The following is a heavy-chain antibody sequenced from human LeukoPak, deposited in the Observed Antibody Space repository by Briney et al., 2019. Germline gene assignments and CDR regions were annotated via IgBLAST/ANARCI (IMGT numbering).Heavy chain of an antibody. CDR2: IYHSGSP. CDR3: ARGPRYYDILTGYLLRYFDY. V-gene: IGHV4-4*02. CDR1: GGSISSNNW. D-gene: IGHD3-9*01. Sequence: SETLSLTCAVSGGSISSNNWWGWVRQPPGKGLEWIGEIYHSGSPNYNPSLKSRVTISVDTSKNQFSLKLSSVTAADTAVYYCARGPRYYDILTGYLLRYFDYWGQGTLVTVSS. J-gene: IGHJ4*02.